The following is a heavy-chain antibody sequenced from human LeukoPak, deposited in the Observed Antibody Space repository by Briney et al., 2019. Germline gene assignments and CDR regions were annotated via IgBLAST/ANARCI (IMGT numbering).Heavy chain of an antibody. CDR2: ISSSSSTI. Sequence: SGGSLRLSCAASGFTFSSCSMNWVRQAPGKGLEWLSYISSSSSTIYYADSVKGRFTISRDNAKNSLYLQMNSLRAEDTAVYYCAREGPGFSSSWYRYAFDIWGHGTVVTVSS. J-gene: IGHJ3*02. V-gene: IGHV3-48*01. D-gene: IGHD6-13*01. CDR3: AREGPGFSSSWYRYAFDI. CDR1: GFTFSSCS.